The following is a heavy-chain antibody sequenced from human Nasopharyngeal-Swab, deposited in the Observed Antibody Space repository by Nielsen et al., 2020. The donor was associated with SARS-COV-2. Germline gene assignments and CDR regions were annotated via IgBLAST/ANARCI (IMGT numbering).Heavy chain of an antibody. D-gene: IGHD1-26*01. Sequence: SETLSLTCTVSGGSISSGSIRSYYWSWIRQPPGKGLEWIGYFPYTGNTNYNPSLKSPVTISVDMSKNQFSLKLSSVAAADTAVYYCAREVVGGLVDSWGQGTLVTVSS. CDR3: AREVVGGLVDS. J-gene: IGHJ4*02. CDR2: FPYTGNT. CDR1: GGSISSGSIRSYY. V-gene: IGHV4-61*01.